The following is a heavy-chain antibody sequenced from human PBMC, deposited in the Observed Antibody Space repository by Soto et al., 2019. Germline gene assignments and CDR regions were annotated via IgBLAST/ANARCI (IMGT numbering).Heavy chain of an antibody. D-gene: IGHD5-12*01. V-gene: IGHV3-30*02. CDR3: AKDLRDFWLLSGYEFGY. J-gene: IGHJ4*02. CDR2: IWYDGSNK. Sequence: GGSLRLSCAASGFTFSSYVMHWVRQAPGKGLEWVAVIWYDGSNKYYADSVKGRFTISRDNSKNTLYLQMNSLRAEDTAVYYCAKDLRDFWLLSGYEFGYWGQGTLVTVSS. CDR1: GFTFSSYV.